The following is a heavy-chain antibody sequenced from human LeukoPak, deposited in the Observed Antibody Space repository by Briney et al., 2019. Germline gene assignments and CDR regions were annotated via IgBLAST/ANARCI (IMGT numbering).Heavy chain of an antibody. Sequence: GGSLRLSCAASGFTFSSYWMHWVRQAPGKGLVWVSRINSDGSSTSYADSVKGRFTISRDNAKNTLYLQMNSLRAEDTAVYYCARGRYSSGWEDYWGQGTLVTVSS. CDR2: INSDGSST. J-gene: IGHJ4*02. CDR3: ARGRYSSGWEDY. CDR1: GFTFSSYW. V-gene: IGHV3-74*01. D-gene: IGHD6-19*01.